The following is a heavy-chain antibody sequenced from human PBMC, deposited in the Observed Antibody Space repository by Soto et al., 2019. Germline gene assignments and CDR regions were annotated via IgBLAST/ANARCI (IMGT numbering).Heavy chain of an antibody. V-gene: IGHV1-46*01. CDR3: ARSGDSSGYYYRDYYFDY. J-gene: IGHJ4*02. Sequence: GASVKVSCKASGYTFTSYYMHWVRQAPGQGLEWMGIINPSGGSTSYAQKFQGRVTMTRDTSTSTVYMELSSLRSEDTAVYYCARSGDSSGYYYRDYYFDYWGQGTLVTV. CDR2: INPSGGST. CDR1: GYTFTSYY. D-gene: IGHD3-22*01.